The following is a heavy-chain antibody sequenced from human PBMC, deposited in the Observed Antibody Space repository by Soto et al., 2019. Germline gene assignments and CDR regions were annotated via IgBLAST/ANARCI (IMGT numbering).Heavy chain of an antibody. CDR3: VGLSWAMAFDY. CDR2: ISSNGGST. V-gene: IGHV3-64D*08. D-gene: IGHD5-18*01. J-gene: IGHJ4*02. Sequence: GGSLRLSCSASGFTFSSYAMHWVRQAPGKGLEYVSAISSNGGSTYYADSVKGRFTISRDNSKNTLYLQMSSLRAEDTAVYYCVGLSWAMAFDYWGQGTLVTVSS. CDR1: GFTFSSYA.